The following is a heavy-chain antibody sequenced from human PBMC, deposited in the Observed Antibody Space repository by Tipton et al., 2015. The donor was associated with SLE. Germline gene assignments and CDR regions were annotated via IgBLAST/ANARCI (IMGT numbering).Heavy chain of an antibody. CDR2: VYYTGST. J-gene: IGHJ4*02. CDR3: AGRGDLVVVTSYFDY. V-gene: IGHV4-39*07. D-gene: IGHD2-21*02. CDR1: GVSFSTDSYF. Sequence: TLSLTCTVSGVSFSTDSYFWGWIRQPPGKGLEWIGSVYYTGSTFYNPSLMSRVTISVDTSKNQFSLKLSSVTAADTAVYYCAGRGDLVVVTSYFDYWGQGTLVTVSS.